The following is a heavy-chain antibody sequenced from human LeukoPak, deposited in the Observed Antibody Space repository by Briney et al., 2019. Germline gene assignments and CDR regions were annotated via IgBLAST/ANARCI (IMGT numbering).Heavy chain of an antibody. Sequence: GGSLRLSCAGSGFTFSSPAMRWVRQAPGKGLEWVSAISASGGSTYYADSVKGRFTISRDNSKSSVYLQMSSLRVEHTAVYYCAKRYCSGGSCYSGDWGQGTLVTVSP. D-gene: IGHD2-15*01. CDR3: AKRYCSGGSCYSGD. V-gene: IGHV3-23*01. J-gene: IGHJ4*02. CDR1: GFTFSSPA. CDR2: ISASGGST.